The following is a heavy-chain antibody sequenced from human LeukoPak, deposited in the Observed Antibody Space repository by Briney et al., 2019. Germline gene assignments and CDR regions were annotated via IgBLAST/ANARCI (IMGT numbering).Heavy chain of an antibody. D-gene: IGHD3-22*01. CDR3: ARDPTIWGMIDYFDY. CDR1: GFTFNNYT. Sequence: GGSLRLSCAASGFTFNNYTMHWVRQAPGKGLEWVAVISYDINNKYYADFVQGRFTISRDNSKNTLYLQMNTLKPEDTAVYYCARDPTIWGMIDYFDYWGQGSLVTVSS. J-gene: IGHJ4*02. CDR2: ISYDINNK. V-gene: IGHV3-30-3*01.